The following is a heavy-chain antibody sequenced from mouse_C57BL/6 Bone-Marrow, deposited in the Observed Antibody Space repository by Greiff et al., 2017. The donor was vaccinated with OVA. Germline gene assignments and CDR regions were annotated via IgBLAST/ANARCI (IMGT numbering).Heavy chain of an antibody. J-gene: IGHJ1*03. V-gene: IGHV1-64*01. CDR2: IHPNSGST. CDR1: GYTFTSYW. CDR3: ARKTGSSFWYFDV. Sequence: QVQLKQPGAELVKPGASVKLSCKASGYTFTSYWMHWVKQRPGQGLEWIGMIHPNSGSTNYNEKFKSKATLTVDKSSSTAYMQHSSLTSEDSAVYYCARKTGSSFWYFDVWGTGTTVTVSS. D-gene: IGHD1-1*01.